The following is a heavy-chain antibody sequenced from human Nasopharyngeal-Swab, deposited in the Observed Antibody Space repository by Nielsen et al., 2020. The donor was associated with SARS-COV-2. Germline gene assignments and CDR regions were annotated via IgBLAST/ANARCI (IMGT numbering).Heavy chain of an antibody. V-gene: IGHV3-30*18. Sequence: GESLKISCAASGFTFSSYSMNWVRQAPGKGLEWVAVVSDDGNNKYYADSVKGRFTISRDNSKNTLYLQMNSLSAEDTAVYYCAKGYGRPAPSTYFDNWGQGTLVTVSS. CDR2: VSDDGNNK. CDR1: GFTFSSYS. D-gene: IGHD2-8*01. CDR3: AKGYGRPAPSTYFDN. J-gene: IGHJ4*02.